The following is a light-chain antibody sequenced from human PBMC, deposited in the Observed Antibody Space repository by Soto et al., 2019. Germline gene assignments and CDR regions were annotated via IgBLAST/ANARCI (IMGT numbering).Light chain of an antibody. CDR2: AAS. J-gene: IGKJ2*01. CDR3: QQSYSTPYT. CDR1: QSIRSN. Sequence: DIQMTQSPSFLSASVGDRVTITCRASQSIRSNLNWYQQKSGKAPKLLIYAASSLQSGVPSRFSGSGSGPDFSLTISSLQPEDFATYYCQQSYSTPYTFGQGTNLEIK. V-gene: IGKV1-39*01.